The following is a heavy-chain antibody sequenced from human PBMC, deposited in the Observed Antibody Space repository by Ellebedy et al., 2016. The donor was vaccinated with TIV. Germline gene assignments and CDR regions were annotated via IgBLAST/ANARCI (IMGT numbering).Heavy chain of an antibody. D-gene: IGHD3-10*01. CDR1: GGSISSSNYY. V-gene: IGHV4-39*07. Sequence: SETLSLXCSVSGGSISSSNYYWGWIRQPPGKGLEWIGSIYYTGRTHYNPSLKSRVTISVDTSKNQFSLKLSSVTAEDTAIYYCAKDQMGWFGKLSPGGWFAPWGQGTLVTVSS. CDR2: IYYTGRT. J-gene: IGHJ5*02. CDR3: AKDQMGWFGKLSPGGWFAP.